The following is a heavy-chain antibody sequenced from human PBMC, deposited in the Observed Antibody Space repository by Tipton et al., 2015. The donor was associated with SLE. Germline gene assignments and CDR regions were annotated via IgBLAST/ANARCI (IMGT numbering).Heavy chain of an antibody. Sequence: TLSLTCTVSGGSISSYYWSWIRQPPGKGLAWIGYIFFSGTTNYNPSLKSRVTISVDTSKNQFSLKLNSVTAADTAVYYCAIPTTQHCSGGGCYRHDAFDIWGQGTMVTVSS. V-gene: IGHV4-4*08. D-gene: IGHD2-15*01. CDR3: AIPTTQHCSGGGCYRHDAFDI. CDR1: GGSISSYY. J-gene: IGHJ3*02. CDR2: IFFSGTT.